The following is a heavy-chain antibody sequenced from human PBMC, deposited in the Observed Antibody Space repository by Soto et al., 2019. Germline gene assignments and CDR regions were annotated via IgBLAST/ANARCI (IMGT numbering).Heavy chain of an antibody. V-gene: IGHV2-5*02. CDR1: GFSLSSSGVG. CDR3: AHRRDRPEFDY. Sequence: QITLKESGPTLVKPTQTLTLTCTFSGFSLSSSGVGVGWIRQPPGKALEWLALIYWDDDKRYRPSLQSRLTXTXXTSENQVVLTMTNMDPMDTATYYCAHRRDRPEFDYWGQGTLVTVSS. J-gene: IGHJ4*02. CDR2: IYWDDDK.